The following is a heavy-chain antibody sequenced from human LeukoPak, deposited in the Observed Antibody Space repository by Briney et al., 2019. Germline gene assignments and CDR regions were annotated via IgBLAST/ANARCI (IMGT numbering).Heavy chain of an antibody. CDR3: TTGRVY. CDR2: IKSKAHGGTK. J-gene: IGHJ4*02. CDR1: GFTFSNAW. Sequence: GGSLRLSCAVSGFTFSNAWMTWVRQAPGKGLEWVGRIKSKAHGGTKDYAAPVKGRFTISGDDTENTVFLQMNSLKIEDTAVYYCTTGRVYWGQGTLVTVSS. V-gene: IGHV3-15*01.